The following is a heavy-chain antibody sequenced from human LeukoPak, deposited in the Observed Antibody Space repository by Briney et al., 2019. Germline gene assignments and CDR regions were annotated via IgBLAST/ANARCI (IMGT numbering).Heavy chain of an antibody. J-gene: IGHJ4*02. Sequence: GGSLRLSCAASGFTFSNYPMHWVRQAPGKGLEWVTLVSYDGGKKYYADSVKGRFTISRDNSKNTLYLQMNSLRAEDTAVYYCARRRSGSGDYEEMGMWGQGTLVTVSS. CDR3: ARRRSGSGDYEEMGM. D-gene: IGHD4-17*01. CDR2: VSYDGGKK. V-gene: IGHV3-30*04. CDR1: GFTFSNYP.